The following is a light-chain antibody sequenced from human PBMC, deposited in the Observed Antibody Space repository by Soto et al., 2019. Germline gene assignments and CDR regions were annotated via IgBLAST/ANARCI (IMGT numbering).Light chain of an antibody. CDR2: NNN. V-gene: IGLV1-44*01. Sequence: QSVLTQPPSASGTPGQRVTISCSGSSSNIGSESVNWYQQLPETAPKLLIYNNNQRPSGVPDRFSGSKSGTSASLAISGLQSEDEADYYCATWDDSLNGWVFGGGTKLTVL. J-gene: IGLJ3*02. CDR3: ATWDDSLNGWV. CDR1: SSNIGSES.